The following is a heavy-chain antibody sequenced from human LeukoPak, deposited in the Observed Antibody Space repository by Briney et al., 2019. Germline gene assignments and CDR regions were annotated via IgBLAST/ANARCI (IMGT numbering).Heavy chain of an antibody. CDR2: ISHSGTT. Sequence: SETLSLTCGVSGGSIDITNYWSWVRQAPGKGLEWIGEISHSGTTNYNPSLKSRVTMFLDRANNQFSLSLTSVTAADSAVYYCTRENRPFCPFAYWGQGVLVTVSS. V-gene: IGHV4-4*02. CDR3: TRENRPFCPFAY. CDR1: GGSIDITNY. D-gene: IGHD2/OR15-2a*01. J-gene: IGHJ4*02.